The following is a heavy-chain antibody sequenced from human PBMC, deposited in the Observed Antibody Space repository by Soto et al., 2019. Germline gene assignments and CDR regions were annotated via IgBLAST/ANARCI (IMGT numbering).Heavy chain of an antibody. CDR1: GGYVSSASYY. Sequence: DTLSLTYTLSGGYVSSASYYSSWIRQPPGKGLEWIAHIFSNDEKSYSTSLKSRLTISKDTSKSQVVLTMTNMDPVDTATYYCARMSGAGSSWSDWFDPWGQGTLVTVSS. CDR2: IFSNDEK. D-gene: IGHD6-13*01. CDR3: ARMSGAGSSWSDWFDP. J-gene: IGHJ5*02. V-gene: IGHV2-26*01.